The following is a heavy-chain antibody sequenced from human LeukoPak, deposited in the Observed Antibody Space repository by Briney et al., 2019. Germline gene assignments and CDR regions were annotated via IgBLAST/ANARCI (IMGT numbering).Heavy chain of an antibody. CDR2: ISANSGDT. V-gene: IGHV1-18*01. J-gene: IGHJ4*02. CDR1: GYSFTRKG. D-gene: IGHD3-9*01. Sequence: ASVTVSCTPSGYSFTRKGISWVRQAPGQGLEWMAWISANSGDTKFAQNFQDRVTLTTDTSTSTAYMELRSLRSDDTAVYYCARDVDFAFDYWGQGTLVTVSS. CDR3: ARDVDFAFDY.